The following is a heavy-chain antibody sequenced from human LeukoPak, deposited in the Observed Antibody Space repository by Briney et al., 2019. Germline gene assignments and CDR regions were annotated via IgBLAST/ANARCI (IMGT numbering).Heavy chain of an antibody. CDR3: AKAHEATVAPLDY. V-gene: IGHV3-23*01. Sequence: AGGSLRLSCAASGFTFSSYAMSWVRQAPGKGLEWVSAISGSGGSTYYADSVKGRFTISRDNSKNTLYLQMNSLRAEDTAEYYCAKAHEATVAPLDYWGQGTLVTVSS. CDR2: ISGSGGST. J-gene: IGHJ4*02. D-gene: IGHD4-23*01. CDR1: GFTFSSYA.